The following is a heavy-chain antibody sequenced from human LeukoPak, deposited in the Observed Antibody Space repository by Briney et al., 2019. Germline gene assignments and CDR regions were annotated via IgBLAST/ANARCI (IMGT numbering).Heavy chain of an antibody. Sequence: GGSLRLSCAASGFTFSTYGMSWVRQAPGKGLEWVSAIAGSGGNTNYADSVKGRFTISRDNSKNTLYLQMNSLRAEDTAVYYCARGSSTFDSWGQGTLVTVSS. J-gene: IGHJ5*01. CDR2: IAGSGGNT. V-gene: IGHV3-23*01. CDR1: GFTFSTYG. CDR3: ARGSSTFDS. D-gene: IGHD2-2*01.